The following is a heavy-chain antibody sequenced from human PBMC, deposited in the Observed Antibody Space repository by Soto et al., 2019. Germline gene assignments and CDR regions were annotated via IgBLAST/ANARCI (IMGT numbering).Heavy chain of an antibody. CDR2: ISPYNGDT. J-gene: IGHJ4*02. Sequence: QVQLVQSGAEVKEPGASVKVSCKASGYTFSDFGISWVRQAPGQGLEWMAWISPYNGDTKYTQKLQGRVTMTTDTSTGTAYMELRSLRSDDTAVYYCAREYCRGGSCDGVDYWGQGTLVTVSS. CDR3: AREYCRGGSCDGVDY. CDR1: GYTFSDFG. D-gene: IGHD2-15*01. V-gene: IGHV1-18*01.